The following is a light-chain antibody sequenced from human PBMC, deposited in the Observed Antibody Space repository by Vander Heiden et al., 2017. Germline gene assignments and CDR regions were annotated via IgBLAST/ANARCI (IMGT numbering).Light chain of an antibody. V-gene: IGKV3-11*01. CDR3: HQRSSWPLT. CDR2: AAS. Sequence: EIVLTQSPATLSLSPGETATLSCRASQSVASYLAWYHQKPGQAPRLLIYAASNRATGIPARFSGSGSGTDFTLTISSLEPEDFALYYCHQRSSWPLTFGGGTKVDIK. J-gene: IGKJ4*01. CDR1: QSVASY.